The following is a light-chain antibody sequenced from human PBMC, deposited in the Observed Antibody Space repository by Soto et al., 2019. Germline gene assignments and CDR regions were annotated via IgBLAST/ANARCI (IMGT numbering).Light chain of an antibody. Sequence: QSVLTQTASVSGSPGQSITISCTGTSSDVGGYNFVSWYQQHPGKAPKLIIHEVTNRPSGVSGRFSGSKSGNTAFLTISGLQAEDEAVYYCCSHSSSITWMFGGGTKLT. CDR1: SSDVGGYNF. J-gene: IGLJ3*02. CDR3: CSHSSSITWM. V-gene: IGLV2-14*03. CDR2: EVT.